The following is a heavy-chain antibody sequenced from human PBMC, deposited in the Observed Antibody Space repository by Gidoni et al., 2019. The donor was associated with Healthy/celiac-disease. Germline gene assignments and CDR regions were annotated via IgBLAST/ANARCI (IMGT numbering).Heavy chain of an antibody. J-gene: IGHJ6*02. CDR3: ARDPDIVVVPAAMAYYYGMDV. Sequence: EVQLVESGGGLVQPGGSLRLSCAASGFTFSSYSMNWVRQAPGKGLEWFSYMSSSSSTIYYADSVKGRFTISRDNAKNSLYLQMNSLRAEDTAVYYCARDPDIVVVPAAMAYYYGMDVWGQGTTVTVSS. D-gene: IGHD2-2*01. CDR1: GFTFSSYS. V-gene: IGHV3-48*01. CDR2: MSSSSSTI.